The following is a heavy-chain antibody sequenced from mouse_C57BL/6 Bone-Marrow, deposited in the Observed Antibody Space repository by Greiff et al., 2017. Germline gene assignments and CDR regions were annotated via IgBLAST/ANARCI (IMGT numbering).Heavy chain of an antibody. CDR2: IYPRDGST. V-gene: IGHV1-85*01. J-gene: IGHJ1*03. CDR3: ASLEFDGSSGDWYFDV. Sequence: QVQLQQSGPELVKPGASVKLSCKASGYTFTSYDINWVKQRPGQGLEWIGWIYPRDGSTKYNEKFKGKATLTVDTSSSTAYMELHSLTSEDSAVYFCASLEFDGSSGDWYFDVWGTGTTGTVSS. D-gene: IGHD1-1*01. CDR1: GYTFTSYD.